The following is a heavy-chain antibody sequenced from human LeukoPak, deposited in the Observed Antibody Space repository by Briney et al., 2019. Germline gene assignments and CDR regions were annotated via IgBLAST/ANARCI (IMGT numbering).Heavy chain of an antibody. CDR1: GFTFSSYA. D-gene: IGHD5-12*01. J-gene: IGHJ4*02. Sequence: GGSLRLSCAASGFTFSSYAMSWVRQAPGKGLEWVSAISGSGGSTYYADSVKGRFTISRDDSKNTLNLQMNSLRAEDTAVYYCAKEGPNYSGYDQMYYFDYWGQGTLVTVSS. CDR2: ISGSGGST. CDR3: AKEGPNYSGYDQMYYFDY. V-gene: IGHV3-23*01.